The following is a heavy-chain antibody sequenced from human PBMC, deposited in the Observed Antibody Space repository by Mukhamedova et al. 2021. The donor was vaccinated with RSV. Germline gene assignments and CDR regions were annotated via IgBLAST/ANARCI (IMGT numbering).Heavy chain of an antibody. J-gene: IGHJ4*02. V-gene: IGHV3-48*02. CDR2: I. Sequence: IYYADSVKGRFTISRDTAKSALYLQMNSLSDDDTALYFCARDRGGMGVLRSDYWGQGTLVTVSS. D-gene: IGHD1-26*01. CDR3: ARDRGGMGVLRSDY.